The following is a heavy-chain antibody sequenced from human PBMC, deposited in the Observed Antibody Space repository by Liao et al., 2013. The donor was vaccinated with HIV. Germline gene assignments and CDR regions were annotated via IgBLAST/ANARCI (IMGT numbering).Heavy chain of an antibody. V-gene: IGHV4-61*02. CDR3: ARDRGDPDYYYYYYMDV. CDR2: IYTSGNT. CDR1: GGSISSGSNY. J-gene: IGHJ6*03. Sequence: QVQLQESGPGLVKPSQTLSLTCTVSGGSISSGSNYWTWIRQPAGKGLEWIGRIYTSGNTNYNPSLKSRVTISLDTSKNQVSLKLSSVTAADTAVYYCARDRGDPDYYYYYYMDVWGKGTTVTVSS. D-gene: IGHD2-21*01.